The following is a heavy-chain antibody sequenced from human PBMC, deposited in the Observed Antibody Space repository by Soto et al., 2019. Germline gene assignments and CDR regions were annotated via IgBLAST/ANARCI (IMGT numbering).Heavy chain of an antibody. CDR1: GYSVSSNSAA. Sequence: SQTLSLTCAISGYSVSSNSAAWNWIRQSPSRGLEWLGRTYYRSKWYNDYAVSVKSRITINPDTSKNQFSLQLNSVTPEDTAVYYCARGGGDYARSYYYYGMDVWGQGTTVTVSS. V-gene: IGHV6-1*01. D-gene: IGHD2-21*02. CDR3: ARGGGDYARSYYYYGMDV. CDR2: TYYRSKWYN. J-gene: IGHJ6*02.